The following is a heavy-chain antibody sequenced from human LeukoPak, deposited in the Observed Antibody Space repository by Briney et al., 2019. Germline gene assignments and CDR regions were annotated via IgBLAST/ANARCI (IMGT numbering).Heavy chain of an antibody. CDR2: ISYDGSNK. D-gene: IGHD1-26*01. V-gene: IGHV3-30*18. CDR1: GFTFSSYG. CDR3: AKDGGSYPDY. J-gene: IGHJ4*02. Sequence: GSLRLSCAASGFTFSSYGMHWVRQAPGKGLEWVAVISYDGSNKYYADSVKGRFTISRDNSKNTLYLQMNSLRAEDTAVYYCAKDGGSYPDYWGQGTLVTVSS.